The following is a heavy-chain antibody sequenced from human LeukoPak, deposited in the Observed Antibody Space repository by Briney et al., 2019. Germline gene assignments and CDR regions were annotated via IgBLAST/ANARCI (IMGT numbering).Heavy chain of an antibody. J-gene: IGHJ4*02. CDR1: GGSLSSYY. CDR2: IYYSGST. CDR3: VRHGDSTSWVDY. V-gene: IGHV4-59*08. Sequence: SETLSLTCTVSGGSLSSYYWSWIRQPPGKGLEWIGYIYYSGSTNYNPSLKSRLTISVDTSNNRFSLKLSSVTAADTAVYYCVRHGDSTSWVDYWGQGTLVTVPS. D-gene: IGHD6-13*01.